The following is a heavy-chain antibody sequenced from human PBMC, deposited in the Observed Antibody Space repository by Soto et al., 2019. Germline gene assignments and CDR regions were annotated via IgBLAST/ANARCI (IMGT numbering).Heavy chain of an antibody. CDR2: VSSTGTSP. CDR1: GFTFSNYA. Sequence: GSLRLSCSASGFTFSNYAMSWVRQSPGKGLEWVSGVSSTGTSPYYAGSVQGRFTISRDNSKNRFYLQMKSLRAEDTAIYYCAKARPSGGYYYVEAFDVWGQGTMVTVSS. J-gene: IGHJ3*01. D-gene: IGHD3-22*01. CDR3: AKARPSGGYYYVEAFDV. V-gene: IGHV3-23*01.